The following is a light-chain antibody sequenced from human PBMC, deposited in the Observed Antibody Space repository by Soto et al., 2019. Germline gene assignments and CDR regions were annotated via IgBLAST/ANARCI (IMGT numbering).Light chain of an antibody. V-gene: IGLV1-40*01. J-gene: IGLJ3*02. CDR3: QSYDSSLSGWV. CDR2: TNN. Sequence: QSVLTQPPSVSGAPGQRVTISCTGSSSTIGAGYDVHWYQQFPGTAPKLLIYTNNNRPSGVPDRFSGSKSATSASLAITGLQAEDEADYYCQSYDSSLSGWVFGGGTKLTV. CDR1: SSTIGAGYD.